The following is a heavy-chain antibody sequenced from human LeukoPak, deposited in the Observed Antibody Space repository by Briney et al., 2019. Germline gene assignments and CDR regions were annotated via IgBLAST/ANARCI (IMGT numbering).Heavy chain of an antibody. CDR2: ISSSSTI. D-gene: IGHD1-26*01. CDR3: ARDKRKGIVGSTKSYFDY. V-gene: IGHV3-48*01. Sequence: GGSLRLSCAASGFTFSSYSMNWVRQAPGKGLEWVSYISSSSTIYYADSVKGRFTISRDNAKNSLYLQMNSLRAEDTAVYYCARDKRKGIVGSTKSYFDYWGQGTLVTVSS. CDR1: GFTFSSYS. J-gene: IGHJ4*02.